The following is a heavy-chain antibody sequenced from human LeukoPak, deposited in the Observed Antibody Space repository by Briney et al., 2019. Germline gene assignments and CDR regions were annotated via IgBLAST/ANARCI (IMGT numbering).Heavy chain of an antibody. Sequence: SETLSLTCAVSGGSLSGGVYSWSWIRQPPGKGLEWNGYIYHSGSTYYNPSLKSRVTISVDRSKNQFSLKLSSVTAADTAVYYCAGTSLGTMVRGVISGWFHPWGQGTLVTVSS. CDR1: GGSLSGGVYS. J-gene: IGHJ5*02. CDR2: IYHSGST. V-gene: IGHV4-30-2*01. CDR3: AGTSLGTMVRGVISGWFHP. D-gene: IGHD3-10*01.